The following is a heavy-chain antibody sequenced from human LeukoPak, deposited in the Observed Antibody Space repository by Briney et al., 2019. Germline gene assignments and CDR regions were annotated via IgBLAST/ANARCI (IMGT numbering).Heavy chain of an antibody. D-gene: IGHD3-10*01. CDR1: GFTFSSYG. CDR3: TTIRITMVRGVITQSDFDY. CDR2: IKSKTDGGTT. J-gene: IGHJ4*02. V-gene: IGHV3-15*01. Sequence: GGSLRLSCAASGFTFSSYGMHWVRQAPGKGLEWVGRIKSKTDGGTTDYAAPVKGRFTISRDDSKNTLYLQMNSLKTEDTAVYYCTTIRITMVRGVITQSDFDYWGQGTLVTVSS.